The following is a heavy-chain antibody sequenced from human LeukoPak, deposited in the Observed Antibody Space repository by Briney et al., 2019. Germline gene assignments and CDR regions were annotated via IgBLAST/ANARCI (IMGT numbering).Heavy chain of an antibody. J-gene: IGHJ4*02. CDR1: GYTFTSYG. CDR2: ISAYNGNT. V-gene: IGHV1-18*01. Sequence: ASVKVSCKASGYTFTSYGISWVRQAPGQGLEWMGWISAYNGNTNYAQKLQGRVTMTRNTSISTAYMELSSLRSEDTAVYYCALRGGFGELLLFDYWGQGTLVTVSS. D-gene: IGHD3-10*01. CDR3: ALRGGFGELLLFDY.